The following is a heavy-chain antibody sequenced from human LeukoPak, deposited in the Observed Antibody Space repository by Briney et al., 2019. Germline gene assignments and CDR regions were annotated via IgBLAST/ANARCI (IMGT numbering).Heavy chain of an antibody. D-gene: IGHD4-11*01. J-gene: IGHJ4*02. Sequence: GGSLRLSCAASGFTFSSYAMHWVRQAPGKGLEWVAVISYDGSNKYYADSVKGRFTISRDNSKDTLYLQMNSLRAEDTAVYYCAKDSQSPVHDYNDLDYWGQGTLVTVSS. CDR2: ISYDGSNK. V-gene: IGHV3-30-3*01. CDR1: GFTFSSYA. CDR3: AKDSQSPVHDYNDLDY.